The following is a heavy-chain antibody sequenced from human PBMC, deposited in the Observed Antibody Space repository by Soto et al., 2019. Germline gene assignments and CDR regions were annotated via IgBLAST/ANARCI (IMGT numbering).Heavy chain of an antibody. J-gene: IGHJ6*02. CDR2: ISAYNGNT. V-gene: IGHV1-18*01. CDR3: ARVGCSGGSCYYYYGMDV. CDR1: GYTFTSYG. Sequence: ASVKVSCKASGYTFTSYGISWVRQAPGQGLEWMGWISAYNGNTNYAQKLQGRVTMTTDTSTSTVYMELRSLRSDDTAVYYWARVGCSGGSCYYYYGMDVWGQGTTVTVSS. D-gene: IGHD2-15*01.